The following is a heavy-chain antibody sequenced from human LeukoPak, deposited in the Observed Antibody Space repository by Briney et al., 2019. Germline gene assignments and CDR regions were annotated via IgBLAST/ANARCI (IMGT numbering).Heavy chain of an antibody. CDR2: IIPIFGTA. J-gene: IGHJ4*02. CDR3: ARGVPPSYDLWSGYTPLDY. V-gene: IGHV1-69*01. Sequence: SVKVSCKASGGTFSSYAISWVRQAPGQGLEWMGGIIPIFGTADYAQKFQGRVTITADESTSTAYMELSSLRSEDTAVYYCARGVPPSYDLWSGYTPLDYWGQGTLVTVSS. CDR1: GGTFSSYA. D-gene: IGHD3-3*01.